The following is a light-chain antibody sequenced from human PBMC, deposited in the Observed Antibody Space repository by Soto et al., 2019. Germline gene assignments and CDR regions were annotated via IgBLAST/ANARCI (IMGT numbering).Light chain of an antibody. Sequence: EDVFSQSPATLSLSPGERATLYCKASETIRRLLAWYQQRPGQPPRLLIYDTSNRATGIPARFSGSGSGTDFTLTISGLEPADLGVYYCQQRHNWPITLGQGTRLEIK. CDR1: ETIRRL. J-gene: IGKJ5*01. CDR3: QQRHNWPIT. V-gene: IGKV3-11*01. CDR2: DTS.